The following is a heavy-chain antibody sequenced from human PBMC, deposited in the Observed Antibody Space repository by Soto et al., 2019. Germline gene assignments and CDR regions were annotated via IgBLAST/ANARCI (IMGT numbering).Heavy chain of an antibody. CDR2: INHSGST. J-gene: IGHJ4*02. Sequence: SETLSLTCAVYGGSFSGYYWTWIRQPPGTGLEWIGEINHSGSTNYNPSLKSRDTISVDTSKNQFSLNLSSVTAADTAFYYCARAITMVRGVRIRPYYFDYWGQGTLVTVS. D-gene: IGHD3-10*01. CDR1: GGSFSGYY. CDR3: ARAITMVRGVRIRPYYFDY. V-gene: IGHV4-34*01.